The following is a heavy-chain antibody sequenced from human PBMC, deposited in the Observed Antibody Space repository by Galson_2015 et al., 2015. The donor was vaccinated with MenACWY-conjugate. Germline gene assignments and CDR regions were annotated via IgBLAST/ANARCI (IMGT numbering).Heavy chain of an antibody. CDR3: AKDLSVNYNWFDA. CDR1: GFTFSSYA. D-gene: IGHD1-1*01. CDR2: INNFGGST. V-gene: IGHV3-23*01. J-gene: IGHJ5*02. Sequence: SLRLSCAASGFTFSSYAMTWVRQPPGKGLEWVSGINNFGGSTYYADSVKGRFTISRDNSKNTLYLQMSSLRAEDTAVYYSAKDLSVNYNWFDAWGQGTLVTVSS.